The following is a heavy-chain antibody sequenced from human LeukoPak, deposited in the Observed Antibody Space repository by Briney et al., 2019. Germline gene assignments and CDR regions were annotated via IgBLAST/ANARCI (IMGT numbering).Heavy chain of an antibody. CDR1: GFTFTNYG. Sequence: GGSLRLSCAASGFTFTNYGMHWVRQAPGKGLEWVALITYDGYYKYYSDSVKGRFTISSDTSKNALYLQMNSLRAEDTAVYYCARDLSPVVRASPMGYWGQGTPVTVSS. CDR3: ARDLSPVVRASPMGY. CDR2: ITYDGYYK. V-gene: IGHV3-30*03. J-gene: IGHJ4*02. D-gene: IGHD3-10*01.